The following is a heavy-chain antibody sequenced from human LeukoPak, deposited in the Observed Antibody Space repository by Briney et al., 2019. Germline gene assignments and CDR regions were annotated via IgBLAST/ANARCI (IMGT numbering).Heavy chain of an antibody. CDR2: INSDGSST. CDR1: GFTFSSYW. D-gene: IGHD4-17*01. CDR3: ARDDYGDSLDY. V-gene: IGHV3-74*01. J-gene: IGHJ4*02. Sequence: GGSLRPSCAASGFTFSSYWMHWVRQAPGKGLVWVSRINSDGSSTSYADSVKGRFTFSRDNAKNTLYLQMNSLRAEDTAVYYCARDDYGDSLDYWGQGTLVTVSS.